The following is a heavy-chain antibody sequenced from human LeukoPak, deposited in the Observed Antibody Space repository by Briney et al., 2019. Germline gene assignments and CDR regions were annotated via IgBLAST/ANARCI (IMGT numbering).Heavy chain of an antibody. Sequence: SETLSLTCTVSGXSISNYYGSWIRQPPGKGLEWIGYIYNSGHTNYNPSLKSRVTISEDTSKNQLSLKLSSVTAADTAVYYCARAAVTTSRYFQHWGQGTLVTVSS. CDR2: IYNSGHT. D-gene: IGHD4-17*01. CDR1: GXSISNYY. V-gene: IGHV4-59*01. CDR3: ARAAVTTSRYFQH. J-gene: IGHJ1*01.